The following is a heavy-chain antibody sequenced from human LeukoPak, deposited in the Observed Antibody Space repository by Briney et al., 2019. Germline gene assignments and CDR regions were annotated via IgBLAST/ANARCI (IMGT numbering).Heavy chain of an antibody. CDR2: IYSDGRT. CDR3: TRDPTAVADRGDY. CDR1: GFTVSTNY. J-gene: IGHJ4*02. V-gene: IGHV3-53*01. D-gene: IGHD6-19*01. Sequence: PGGSLRISCAASGFTVSTNYLSWVRQAPGKWLEWVSSIYSDGRTYYADSVKGRFTISRDNFKNSVYLQMNSLRAEDTAVYYCTRDPTAVADRGDYWGQGTLVTDSS.